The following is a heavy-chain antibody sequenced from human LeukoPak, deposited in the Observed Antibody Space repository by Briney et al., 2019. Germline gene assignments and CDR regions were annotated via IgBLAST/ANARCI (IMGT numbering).Heavy chain of an antibody. Sequence: SETLSLTCTVSGGSISSYYWSWLRKPPGKGLEWIGYIYYSGSTNYNPSLKSRVTISVDTSKNQFSLKLSSVTAADTAVYYCARDPLLDPWGQGTLVTVSS. CDR1: GGSISSYY. CDR3: ARDPLLDP. J-gene: IGHJ5*02. CDR2: IYYSGST. V-gene: IGHV4-59*01.